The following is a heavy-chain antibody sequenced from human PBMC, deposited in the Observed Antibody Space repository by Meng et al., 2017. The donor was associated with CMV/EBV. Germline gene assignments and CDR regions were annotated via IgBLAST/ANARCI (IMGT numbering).Heavy chain of an antibody. Sequence: YAISWVRPSPGQGLEWMGGIIPIFGTANYAQKFQGRVTITTDESTSTAYMELSSLRSEDTAVYYCARGGGKYYYDSSGYYNGGWFDPWGQGTLVTVSS. D-gene: IGHD3-22*01. V-gene: IGHV1-69*05. CDR2: IIPIFGTA. CDR3: ARGGGKYYYDSSGYYNGGWFDP. J-gene: IGHJ5*02. CDR1: YA.